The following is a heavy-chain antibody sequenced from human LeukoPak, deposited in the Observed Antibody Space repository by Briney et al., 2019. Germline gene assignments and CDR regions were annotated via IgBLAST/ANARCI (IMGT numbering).Heavy chain of an antibody. J-gene: IGHJ4*02. CDR2: ITGSSDSV. CDR3: AKSNWGSPFDY. D-gene: IGHD7-27*01. Sequence: GGSLRLSCIASGFTFNDYTMHWVRQAPGKGLEWVSGITGSSDSVDFADSVSGRFTISRDNAKNSLHLQMNSLRAEDTAFYYCAKSNWGSPFDYWGQGTLVTVSS. CDR1: GFTFNDYT. V-gene: IGHV3-9*01.